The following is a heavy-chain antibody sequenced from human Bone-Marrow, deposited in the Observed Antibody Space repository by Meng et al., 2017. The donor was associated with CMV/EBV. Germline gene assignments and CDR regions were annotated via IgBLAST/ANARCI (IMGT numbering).Heavy chain of an antibody. D-gene: IGHD1-26*01. V-gene: IGHV3-30-3*01. CDR1: GFTFSTYA. CDR3: ARESEGGIDYYYYGMDV. J-gene: IGHJ6*02. Sequence: GESLKISCAASGFTFSTYAMHWVRQAPGKGLEWVAVMSLDGSDKYYADSVKGRFTISRDNAKNSLYLQMNSLRAEDTAVYYCARESEGGIDYYYYGMDVWGQGTTVTVSS. CDR2: MSLDGSDK.